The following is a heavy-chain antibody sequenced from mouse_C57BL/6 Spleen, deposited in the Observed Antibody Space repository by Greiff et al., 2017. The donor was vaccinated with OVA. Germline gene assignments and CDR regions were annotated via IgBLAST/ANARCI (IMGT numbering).Heavy chain of an antibody. V-gene: IGHV5-4*01. CDR1: GFTFSSYA. Sequence: EVKVEESGGGLVKPGGSLKLSCAASGFTFSSYAMSWVRQTPEKRLEWVATISDGGSYTYYPDNVKGRFTISRDNAKNNLYLQMSHLKSEDTAMYYCAREDGSSFFAYWGQGTLVTVSA. CDR3: AREDGSSFFAY. J-gene: IGHJ3*01. D-gene: IGHD1-1*01. CDR2: ISDGGSYT.